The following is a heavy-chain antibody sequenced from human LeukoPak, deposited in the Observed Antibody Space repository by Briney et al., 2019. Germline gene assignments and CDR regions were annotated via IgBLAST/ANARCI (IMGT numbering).Heavy chain of an antibody. D-gene: IGHD3-3*01. V-gene: IGHV1-18*01. CDR2: ISAYNGNT. Sequence: ASVKVSCKASGYTFTSYGISWVRQAPGQGLEWMGWISAYNGNTNYAQKLQGRVTMTTDTSTSTAYMELRSLRSDDTAVYYCARDRGDFWSGYYPSDYWGQGTLVIVSS. CDR3: ARDRGDFWSGYYPSDY. J-gene: IGHJ4*02. CDR1: GYTFTSYG.